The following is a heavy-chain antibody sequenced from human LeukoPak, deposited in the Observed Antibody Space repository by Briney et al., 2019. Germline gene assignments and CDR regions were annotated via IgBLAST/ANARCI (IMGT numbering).Heavy chain of an antibody. Sequence: SVKVSCKASGGTSSSYAISWVRQAPGQGLEWMGGIIPIFGTANYAQKFQGRVTITADESTSTAYMELSSLRSEDTAVYYCARAGPIQLWSSLYYYYYGMDVWGQGTTVTVSS. J-gene: IGHJ6*02. CDR1: GGTSSSYA. V-gene: IGHV1-69*13. D-gene: IGHD5-18*01. CDR2: IIPIFGTA. CDR3: ARAGPIQLWSSLYYYYYGMDV.